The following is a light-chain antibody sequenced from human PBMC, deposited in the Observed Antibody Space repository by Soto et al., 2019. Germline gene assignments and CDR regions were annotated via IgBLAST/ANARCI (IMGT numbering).Light chain of an antibody. CDR1: QSISSW. CDR2: EAS. J-gene: IGKJ1*01. V-gene: IGKV1-5*03. CDR3: QQYNNYSGT. Sequence: DIQMTQSPSTLSASVGDRVTITCRASQSISSWLAWYQQKPGKAPRLLIYEASSLDSGIPSRFSGSGSGTEFTLTISSLQPDDFATYYCQQYNNYSGTFGQGTKVEI.